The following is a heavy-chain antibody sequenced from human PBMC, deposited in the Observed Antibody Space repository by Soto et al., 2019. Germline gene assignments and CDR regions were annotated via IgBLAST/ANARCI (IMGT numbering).Heavy chain of an antibody. Sequence: ASVKVSCKASGYTFTSYGISWVRQAPGQGLEWMGWISAYNGNTNYAQKLQGRVTMTTDTSTSTAYMELRSLRSDDTAVYYCARDRPYLFYYYYGMDVWGQGTTVTVSS. CDR2: ISAYNGNT. D-gene: IGHD2-21*01. J-gene: IGHJ6*02. CDR3: ARDRPYLFYYYYGMDV. CDR1: GYTFTSYG. V-gene: IGHV1-18*01.